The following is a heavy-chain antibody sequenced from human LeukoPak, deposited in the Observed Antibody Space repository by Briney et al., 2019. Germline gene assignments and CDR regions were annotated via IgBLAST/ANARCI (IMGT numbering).Heavy chain of an antibody. Sequence: GGSLRLSCSASGFTFSTYPMNWVRQAPGKGLEWVSSIDPSSSYIYYADSVRGRFTISRDNAKNSLYLQMNSLRAEDTAVYYCAREEILRFPPPPFDYWGQGTLVTVSS. CDR1: GFTFSTYP. V-gene: IGHV3-21*01. CDR3: AREEILRFPPPPFDY. J-gene: IGHJ4*02. CDR2: IDPSSSYI. D-gene: IGHD5-12*01.